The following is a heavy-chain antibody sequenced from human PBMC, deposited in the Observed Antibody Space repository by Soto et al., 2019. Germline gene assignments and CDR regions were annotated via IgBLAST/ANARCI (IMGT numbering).Heavy chain of an antibody. CDR2: INHSGST. CDR1: GGSFSGSY. D-gene: IGHD6-13*01. J-gene: IGHJ1*01. V-gene: IGHV4-34*01. CDR3: ARGGAAAGTPLCVYFQH. Sequence: QVQLQQWGAGLLKPSETLSLTCAVYGGSFSGSYWSWIRQPPGKGLEWIGEINHSGSTNYNPSLKSRVTISVATSKNQFSLKRSSVAAADTAVYYCARGGAAAGTPLCVYFQHWCQGTLVTVSS.